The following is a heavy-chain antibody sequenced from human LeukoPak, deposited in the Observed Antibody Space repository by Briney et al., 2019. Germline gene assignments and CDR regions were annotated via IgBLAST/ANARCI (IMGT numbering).Heavy chain of an antibody. CDR3: ARRKYGVGFDP. CDR1: GGSITIDIYY. CDR2: VYSTRKT. V-gene: IGHV4-39*01. J-gene: IGHJ5*02. Sequence: PSDTLSLTCTVSGGSITIDIYYWGWIRQPPGKGLEWIGCVYSTRKTFYNPSLKSRVTMSVYTSRNQFSLKLSAVTAAETGVYYCARRKYGVGFDPWGQGTLVTVSS. D-gene: IGHD2-8*01.